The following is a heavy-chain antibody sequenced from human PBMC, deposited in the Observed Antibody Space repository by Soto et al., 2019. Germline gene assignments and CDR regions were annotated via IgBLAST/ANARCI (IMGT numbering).Heavy chain of an antibody. D-gene: IGHD4-17*01. CDR2: IYYSGST. V-gene: IGHV4-59*01. J-gene: IGHJ6*02. CDR3: ARVNYGNYYYYYGMDV. Sequence: SETLSLTCTVSGGSISNYYWTWIRQPPGKGLEWIGYIYYSGSTNYNPSLKSRVTISVDTSKNQFSLKLNSVTAADTAVYYCARVNYGNYYYYYGMDVWGQGTTVTVS. CDR1: GGSISNYY.